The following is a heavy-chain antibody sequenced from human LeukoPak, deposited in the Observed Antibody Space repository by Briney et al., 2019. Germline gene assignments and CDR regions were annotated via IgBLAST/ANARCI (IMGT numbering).Heavy chain of an antibody. V-gene: IGHV3-48*01. CDR2: ISSSSSTI. CDR3: ERAGPADRQDNRFDP. D-gene: IGHD6-13*01. J-gene: IGHJ5*02. CDR1: GFTFSRYS. Sequence: GGSLRLSCVASGFTFSRYSMNWLRQAPGKGLEWVSYISSSSSTIHYTDSVEGRFTISRDNAQNSVFLQMNSLRADDTAVYYCERAGPADRQDNRFDPWGQGTLVTVSS.